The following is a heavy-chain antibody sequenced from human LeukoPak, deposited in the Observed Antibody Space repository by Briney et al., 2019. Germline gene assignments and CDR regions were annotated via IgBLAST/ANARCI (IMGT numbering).Heavy chain of an antibody. V-gene: IGHV3-9*01. CDR3: AKNIAGSGSYYNDY. J-gene: IGHJ4*02. D-gene: IGHD3-10*01. CDR2: ISWYGGSI. Sequence: PGRSLRLSCAASGFTFDDYAMPSVPQAPGNGLEWVSGISWYGGSIAYAASVKARFTISRDYAKNSLYLHMNSLRAQHTALYYCAKNIAGSGSYYNDYWGQGTLVTVSS. CDR1: GFTFDDYA.